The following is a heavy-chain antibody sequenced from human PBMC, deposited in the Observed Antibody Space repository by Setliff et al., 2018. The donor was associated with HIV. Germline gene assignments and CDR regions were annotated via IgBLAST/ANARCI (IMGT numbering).Heavy chain of an antibody. CDR1: GYSFTDYY. D-gene: IGHD3-22*01. CDR2: INPKSDGT. V-gene: IGHV1-2*04. Sequence: ASVKVSCKASGYSFTDYYIHWVRQAPGQGLEWMGWINPKSDGTNYAQKFQGWITMTRDTSISTAYMELRRLRSDDTAVYYCARGMDYEDTSGYYQYYFDYWGQGTLVTVSS. J-gene: IGHJ4*02. CDR3: ARGMDYEDTSGYYQYYFDY.